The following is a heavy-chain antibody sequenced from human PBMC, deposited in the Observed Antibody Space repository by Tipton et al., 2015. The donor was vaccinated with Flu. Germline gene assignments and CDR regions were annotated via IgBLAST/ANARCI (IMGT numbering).Heavy chain of an antibody. D-gene: IGHD7-27*01. Sequence: SLRLSCAASGFSFNIYTMMWVRLVPGKGLEWVASIDPTSSHIHYGDSVRSRFTISRDNAKHSVFLHMDNLGDDDTAVYFCARDYNWGEGYWGQGTLVAVSS. J-gene: IGHJ4*02. CDR1: GFSFNIYT. CDR2: IDPTSSHI. V-gene: IGHV3-21*01. CDR3: ARDYNWGEGY.